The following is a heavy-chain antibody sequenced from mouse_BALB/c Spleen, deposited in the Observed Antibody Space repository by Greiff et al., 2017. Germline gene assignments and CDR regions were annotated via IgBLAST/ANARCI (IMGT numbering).Heavy chain of an antibody. V-gene: IGHV1-69*01. CDR2: IDTSDSYT. D-gene: IGHD3-2*01. J-gene: IGHJ2*01. CDR3: ASDSSCYDFDY. Sequence: VQLQQSGAELVMPGASVKMSCKASGYTFTDYWMHWVKQRPGQGLEWIGAIDTSDSYTSYNQKFKGKATLTVDESSSTAYMQLSSLTSEDSAVYYCASDSSCYDFDYWGQGTTLTVSS. CDR1: GYTFTDYW.